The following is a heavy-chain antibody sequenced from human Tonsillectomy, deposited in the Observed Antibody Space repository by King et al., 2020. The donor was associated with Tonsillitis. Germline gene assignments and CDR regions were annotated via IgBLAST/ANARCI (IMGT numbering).Heavy chain of an antibody. V-gene: IGHV3-74*01. Sequence: VQLVESGGGLVQPGGSLRLSCAASGFTFSSYWMHWVRQAPGKGLVWVSRINSDGSSTSYADSVKGRFTISRDNAKNTMYLQMNSLRAEDTAVYYCARDTYDYDSSGYYYPPDAFDIWGQGTMVTVSS. CDR3: ARDTYDYDSSGYYYPPDAFDI. CDR1: GFTFSSYW. CDR2: INSDGSST. J-gene: IGHJ3*02. D-gene: IGHD3-22*01.